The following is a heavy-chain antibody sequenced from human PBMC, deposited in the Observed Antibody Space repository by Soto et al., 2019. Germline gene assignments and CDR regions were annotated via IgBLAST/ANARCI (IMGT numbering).Heavy chain of an antibody. D-gene: IGHD3-3*01. CDR1: GGSFSGYY. CDR2: INHSGST. V-gene: IGHV4-34*01. CDR3: ATQYYDFWSGYYTA. J-gene: IGHJ5*02. Sequence: ASETLSLTCAVYGGSFSGYYWSWIRQPPGKGLEWIGEINHSGSTNYNPSLKSRVTISVDTSKNQFSLKLSSVTAADTAVYYCATQYYDFWSGYYTAWGQGTLVTVSS.